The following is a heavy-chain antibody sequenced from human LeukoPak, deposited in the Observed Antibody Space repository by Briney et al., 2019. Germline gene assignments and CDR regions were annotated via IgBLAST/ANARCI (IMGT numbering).Heavy chain of an antibody. CDR3: ARGGTLVQGVTVLYGMDV. CDR1: GNTFSSYD. V-gene: IGHV1-8*01. J-gene: IGHJ6*02. Sequence: ASVKGSSKTYGNTFSSYDINWVRQATGQGLEWMGWMNPNSGNTAYAQKFQGRVTMTRDTSISTAYMELSSLRSEDTAVYYCARGGTLVQGVTVLYGMDVWGQGTTVTVSS. D-gene: IGHD3-10*01. CDR2: MNPNSGNT.